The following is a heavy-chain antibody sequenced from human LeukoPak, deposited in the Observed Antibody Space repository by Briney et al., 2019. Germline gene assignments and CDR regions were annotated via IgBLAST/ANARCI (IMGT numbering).Heavy chain of an antibody. D-gene: IGHD3-10*01. V-gene: IGHV1-58*02. CDR3: AAGNYRSPGN. J-gene: IGHJ4*02. CDR2: IVVGSGNT. CDR1: GFTFTSSA. Sequence: SVKVSCKASGFTFTSSAMQWVRQARGQRLEWIGWIVVGSGNTNYAQKSQERVTITRDMSTSTAYMELSSLRSEDTAVYYCAAGNYRSPGNWGQGTLVTVSS.